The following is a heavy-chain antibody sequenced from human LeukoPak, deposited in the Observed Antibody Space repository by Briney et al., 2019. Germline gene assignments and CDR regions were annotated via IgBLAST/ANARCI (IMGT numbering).Heavy chain of an antibody. J-gene: IGHJ4*02. V-gene: IGHV4-34*01. Sequence: SETLSLTCAVYGESFSGFYWTWIRQPPGKGLEWIGEIDRSGSTNCNPSLKSRVTLSVDTSKNQFSLKLTSVTAADTAVYFCARAREAVAIDYWGQGTLVAVSS. CDR3: ARAREAVAIDY. CDR2: IDRSGST. CDR1: GESFSGFY. D-gene: IGHD6-19*01.